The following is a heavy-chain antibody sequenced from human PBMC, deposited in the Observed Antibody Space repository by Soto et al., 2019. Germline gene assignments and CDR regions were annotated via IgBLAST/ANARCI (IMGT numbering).Heavy chain of an antibody. J-gene: IGHJ4*02. D-gene: IGHD2-15*01. CDR2: IIPIFGTA. Sequence: SVKVSCKASGGTFSSYAISWVRQAPGQGLEWMGGIIPIFGTANYAQKNQGRVTITADESTSIVYMELSSLRSEDTVVYYCARESRYCSGGSCYFLPGIDYWGQGTLVTVSS. V-gene: IGHV1-69*13. CDR3: ARESRYCSGGSCYFLPGIDY. CDR1: GGTFSSYA.